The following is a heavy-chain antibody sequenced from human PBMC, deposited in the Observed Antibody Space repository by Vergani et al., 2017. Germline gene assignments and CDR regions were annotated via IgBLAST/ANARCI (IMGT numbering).Heavy chain of an antibody. CDR3: AKDGDYGDYGSYFDY. J-gene: IGHJ4*02. CDR1: GVTFDDYA. D-gene: IGHD4-17*01. CDR2: ISWDGGST. V-gene: IGHV3-43D*04. Sequence: EVQLVESGGVVVQPGGSLRLSCAASGVTFDDYAMHWVRQAPGKGLEWVSLISWDGGSTYYADSVKGRFTISRDNSKNSLYLQMNSLSAEDTALYYCAKDGDYGDYGSYFDYWGQGTLVTVSS.